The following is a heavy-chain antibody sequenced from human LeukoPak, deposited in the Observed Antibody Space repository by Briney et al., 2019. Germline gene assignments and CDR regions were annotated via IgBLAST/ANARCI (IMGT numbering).Heavy chain of an antibody. CDR1: GYTFTGYY. V-gene: IGHV1-2*02. J-gene: IGHJ5*02. Sequence: ASVKVSCKASGYTFTGYYMHWVRQAPGQGLEWMGWINPNSGGTNYAQKFQGRVTMTRDTSISTAYMELSRLRSDDTAVYYCARAGYCSSTTCYDWFDRWGQGTLVTVSS. CDR2: INPNSGGT. D-gene: IGHD2-2*03. CDR3: ARAGYCSSTTCYDWFDR.